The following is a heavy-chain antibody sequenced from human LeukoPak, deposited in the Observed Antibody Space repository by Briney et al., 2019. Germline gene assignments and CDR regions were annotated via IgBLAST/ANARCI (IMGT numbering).Heavy chain of an antibody. V-gene: IGHV4-59*01. D-gene: IGHD6-13*01. J-gene: IGHJ4*02. CDR1: GGSISSYY. CDR2: IYYSGST. Sequence: SETLSLTCTVSGGSISSYYWSWIRQPPGKGLEWIGYIYYSGSTNYNPSLKSRVTIPVDTSKNQFSLKLSSVTAADTAVYYCARLTAAGTIDYWGQGTLVTVSS. CDR3: ARLTAAGTIDY.